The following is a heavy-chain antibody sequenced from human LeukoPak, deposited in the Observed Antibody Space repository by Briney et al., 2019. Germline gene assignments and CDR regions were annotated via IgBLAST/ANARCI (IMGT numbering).Heavy chain of an antibody. Sequence: GGSLRLSCAASGFTFSNYSMNWVRQAPGKGLEWVSYISSSSRTKYYADSVKGRFTISRDNAKNSLYLQMNSLRAEDTAVYYCASPLYYYDSSGYYYRDYRGQGTLVTVSS. D-gene: IGHD3-22*01. V-gene: IGHV3-48*01. CDR2: ISSSSRTK. CDR3: ASPLYYYDSSGYYYRDY. J-gene: IGHJ4*02. CDR1: GFTFSNYS.